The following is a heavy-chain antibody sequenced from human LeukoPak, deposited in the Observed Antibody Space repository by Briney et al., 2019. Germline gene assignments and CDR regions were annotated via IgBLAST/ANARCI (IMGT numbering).Heavy chain of an antibody. CDR1: GYTFTGYY. CDR3: ARGPSGSDC. D-gene: IGHD3-10*01. V-gene: IGHV1-2*06. CDR2: INPSGGGT. Sequence: ASVTVSCKVSGYTFTGYYLHWLRQAPGQGLEWMGRINPSGGGTNYAQKFQGRVTMTRDTSVNTAYMDLSSLRSDDTAVYYCARGPSGSDCWGQGTLVTVSS. J-gene: IGHJ4*02.